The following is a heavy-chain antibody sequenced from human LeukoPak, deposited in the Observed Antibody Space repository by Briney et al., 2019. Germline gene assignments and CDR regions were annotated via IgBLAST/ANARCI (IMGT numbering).Heavy chain of an antibody. Sequence: GGSLRLSCAAYGFTFSNYWMSWVRQAPGKGLEWVANIKQDGTEKHHAGSVEGRFTISRDNDKYSVYLEMTNLRVEDTAVYYCARDKYFNGWGQGTLVIVSS. V-gene: IGHV3-7*03. J-gene: IGHJ4*02. CDR1: GFTFSNYW. CDR2: IKQDGTEK. D-gene: IGHD2-8*01. CDR3: ARDKYFNG.